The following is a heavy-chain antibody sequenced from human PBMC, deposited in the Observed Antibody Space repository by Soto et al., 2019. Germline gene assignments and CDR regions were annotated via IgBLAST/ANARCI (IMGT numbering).Heavy chain of an antibody. CDR1: GGTFSSYA. Sequence: QVQLVQSGAEVKKPGSSVKVSCKASGGTFSSYAISWVRQAPGQGLEWMGGIIPIFGTANYAQKFQGRVTITADKSTSTAYMELSSLRSEDTGVYYCASEYYYDSSGTGRNWFDPWGQGTLVTVSS. V-gene: IGHV1-69*06. CDR3: ASEYYYDSSGTGRNWFDP. CDR2: IIPIFGTA. D-gene: IGHD3-22*01. J-gene: IGHJ5*02.